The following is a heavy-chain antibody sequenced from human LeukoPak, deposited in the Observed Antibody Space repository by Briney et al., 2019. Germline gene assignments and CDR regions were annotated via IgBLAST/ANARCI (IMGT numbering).Heavy chain of an antibody. V-gene: IGHV1-8*01. J-gene: IGHJ6*02. Sequence: ASVKVSCKASGYTFTSYDINWVRQATGQGLEWMGWMNPNSGDTGYAQKFQGRVTMTRNTSISTAYMELSSLRSEDTAVYYCASSYGSGSYSRGMDVWGQGTTVTVSS. CDR1: GYTFTSYD. D-gene: IGHD3-10*01. CDR3: ASSYGSGSYSRGMDV. CDR2: MNPNSGDT.